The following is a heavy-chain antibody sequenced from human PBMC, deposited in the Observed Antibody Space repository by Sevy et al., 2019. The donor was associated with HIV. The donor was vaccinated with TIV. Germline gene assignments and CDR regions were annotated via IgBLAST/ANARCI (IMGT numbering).Heavy chain of an antibody. J-gene: IGHJ4*02. CDR1: GFSLDSYW. D-gene: IGHD6-13*01. Sequence: GGSLRLSCAASGFSLDSYWMSWVRQTPGKGLEWVANIKQDGSVTYYVDSVKGRFTISRDNARNLEYLQMNSLRVEDTALYYCVRAVAAHDSFWGQGTLVTVSS. CDR2: IKQDGSVT. V-gene: IGHV3-7*01. CDR3: VRAVAAHDSF.